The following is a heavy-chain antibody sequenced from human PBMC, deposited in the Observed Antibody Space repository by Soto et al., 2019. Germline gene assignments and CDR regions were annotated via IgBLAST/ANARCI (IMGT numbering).Heavy chain of an antibody. J-gene: IGHJ4*02. V-gene: IGHV3-33*01. CDR2: IWYDGSNK. CDR3: ARDEWGSGSLDY. Sequence: QVQLVESGGGVVQPGRSLRLSCAASGFTFSSYGMHWVRQAPGKGLEWVAVIWYDGSNKYYADSVKGRFTISRDNSKNTLYLQMNSLRAEDTAVSYCARDEWGSGSLDYWGQGTLVTVSS. CDR1: GFTFSSYG. D-gene: IGHD3-10*01.